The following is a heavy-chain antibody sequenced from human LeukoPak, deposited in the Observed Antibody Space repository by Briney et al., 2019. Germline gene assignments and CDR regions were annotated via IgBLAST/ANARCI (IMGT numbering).Heavy chain of an antibody. CDR3: ATSVVVATTRLGPFDT. CDR2: IYYSGST. J-gene: IGHJ3*02. V-gene: IGHV4-59*08. D-gene: IGHD3-22*01. CDR1: GGSISSYY. Sequence: SETLSLTCSVSGGSISSYYWSWIRQPPGKGLEWIGYIYYSGSTNYNPSLKSRVTISVDTSKNQFSLKLSSVTAADMAVYYCATSVVVATTRLGPFDTWGQGTMVTVSS.